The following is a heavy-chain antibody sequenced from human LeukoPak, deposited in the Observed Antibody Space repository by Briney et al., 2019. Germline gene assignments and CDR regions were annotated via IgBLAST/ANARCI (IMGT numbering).Heavy chain of an antibody. CDR2: FDPEDGET. V-gene: IGHV1-24*01. CDR1: GYTLTELS. Sequence: ASVKVSCKVSGYTLTELSMHWVRQAPGKGLEWMGGFDPEDGETIYAQKFQGRVTMTEGTSTDTAYMELSSLRSEDTAVYYCATGHYGSGSTFDYWGQGTLVTVSS. D-gene: IGHD3-10*01. CDR3: ATGHYGSGSTFDY. J-gene: IGHJ4*02.